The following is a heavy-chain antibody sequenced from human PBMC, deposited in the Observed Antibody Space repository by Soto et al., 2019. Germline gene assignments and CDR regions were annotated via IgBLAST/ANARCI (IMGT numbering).Heavy chain of an antibody. Sequence: QVQLQESGPGLVKPSETLSLTCTVSGGSISSYYWSWIRRPAGKGLEWIGRIYTSGSTNYNPSLKSRVTMSVATSKNQFSLKLSSVTAADTAVYYCARDAKAMVIGNAFDIWGQGTMVTVSS. CDR1: GGSISSYY. V-gene: IGHV4-4*07. D-gene: IGHD5-18*01. J-gene: IGHJ3*02. CDR2: IYTSGST. CDR3: ARDAKAMVIGNAFDI.